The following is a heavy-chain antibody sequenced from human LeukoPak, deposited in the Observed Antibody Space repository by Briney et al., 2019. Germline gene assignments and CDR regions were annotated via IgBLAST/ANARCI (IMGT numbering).Heavy chain of an antibody. J-gene: IGHJ3*02. V-gene: IGHV4-39*01. CDR2: MPYDEKVSDNEIP. D-gene: IGHD6-13*01. Sequence: SETLSLICTRSGVSIRDRGWFWGWIRQPPGKGLEWIGTMPYDEKVSDNEIPSYNPSLKSRVTISVDASKMQFSLKMISVTAADTAVYYCGRHLLAARSRQDFDICGQGTMVTVSS. CDR3: GRHLLAARSRQDFDI. CDR1: GVSIRDRGWF.